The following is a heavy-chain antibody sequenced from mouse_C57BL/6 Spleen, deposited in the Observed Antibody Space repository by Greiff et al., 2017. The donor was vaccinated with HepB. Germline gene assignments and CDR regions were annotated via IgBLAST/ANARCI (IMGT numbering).Heavy chain of an antibody. J-gene: IGHJ2*01. CDR1: GYTFTSYW. CDR3: ARPGSSYLSY. CDR2: IHPNSGST. D-gene: IGHD1-1*01. V-gene: IGHV1-64*01. Sequence: QVQLQQSGAELVKPGASVKLSCKASGYTFTSYWMHWVKQRPGQGLEWIGMIHPNSGSTNYNEKFKSKATLTVDKSSSTAYMQLSSLTSEDSAVYCCARPGSSYLSYWGQGTTLTVSS.